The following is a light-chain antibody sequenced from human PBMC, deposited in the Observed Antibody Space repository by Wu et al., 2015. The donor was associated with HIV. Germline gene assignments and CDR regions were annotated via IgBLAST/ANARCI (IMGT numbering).Light chain of an antibody. J-gene: IGKJ2*03. Sequence: QLTQSPSSLSASVGDRVTITCRASQDINNYLAWYQHKPGKAPKLLMYGPSTLQSGVPSRFSGSRSGTDFTLTISSLQPEDIGTYYCHQFYVHPRSFGQGTKLEI. V-gene: IGKV1-9*01. CDR2: GPS. CDR3: HQFYVHPRS. CDR1: QDINNY.